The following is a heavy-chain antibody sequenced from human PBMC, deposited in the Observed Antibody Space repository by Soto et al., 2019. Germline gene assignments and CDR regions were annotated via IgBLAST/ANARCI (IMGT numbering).Heavy chain of an antibody. CDR1: GGTFSSYA. CDR2: IIPIFGTA. V-gene: IGHV1-69*13. CDR3: ARDLGYSGYVAGWFDP. Sequence: SVKVSCKASGGTFSSYAISWVRQAPGQGLEWMGGIIPIFGTANHAQKFQGRVTITADESTSTAYMELSSLRSEDTAVYYCARDLGYSGYVAGWFDPWGQGTLVTVSS. D-gene: IGHD5-12*01. J-gene: IGHJ5*02.